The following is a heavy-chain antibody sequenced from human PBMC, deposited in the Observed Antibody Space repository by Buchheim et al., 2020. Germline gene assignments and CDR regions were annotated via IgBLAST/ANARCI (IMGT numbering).Heavy chain of an antibody. CDR1: GFTFSGSA. CDR3: TNGCGYNNYYYYYMDV. V-gene: IGHV3-73*02. J-gene: IGHJ6*03. Sequence: EVQLVESGGGLVQPGGSLKLSCAASGFTFSGSAMHWVRQASGKGLEWVGRIRSKANSYATAYAASVKGRFTISRDDSKNTAYLQMNSLKTEDTAVYYCTNGCGYNNYYYYYMDVWGKGTT. CDR2: IRSKANSYAT. D-gene: IGHD5-24*01.